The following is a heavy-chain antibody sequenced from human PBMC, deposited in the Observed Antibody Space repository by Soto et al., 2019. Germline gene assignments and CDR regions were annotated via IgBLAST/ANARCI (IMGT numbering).Heavy chain of an antibody. D-gene: IGHD6-19*01. CDR1: GDSINTDYY. V-gene: IGHV4-30-4*01. J-gene: IGHJ4*02. Sequence: SETLSLTCAVSGDSINTDYYLSWILQPPGKGLEWIGHTYYTGGTFYSPSLKSRLALSVDTSKNQFSLRLSSVTAADTAVYYCTTADSSGWSYYFDYWGQGTLVTVSS. CDR3: TTADSSGWSYYFDY. CDR2: TYYTGGT.